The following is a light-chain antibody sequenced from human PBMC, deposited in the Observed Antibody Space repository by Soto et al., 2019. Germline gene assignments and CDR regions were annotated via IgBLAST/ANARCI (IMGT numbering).Light chain of an antibody. CDR3: QQRSNWGLT. CDR1: QSVSSY. V-gene: IGKV3-11*01. CDR2: DAS. J-gene: IGKJ4*01. Sequence: EIVLTQSPATLSLSPGERATLCCRASQSVSSYLAWYQQKPGQAPRLLIYDASNRATGIPARFSGSGSGTDFTLTISSLEPEDFAVYYCQQRSNWGLTFGGGTKVQIK.